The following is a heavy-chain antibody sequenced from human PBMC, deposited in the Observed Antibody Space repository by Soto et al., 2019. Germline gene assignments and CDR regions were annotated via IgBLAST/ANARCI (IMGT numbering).Heavy chain of an antibody. CDR1: GFTFSTYG. CDR3: ATEHLPATVTTPGY. CDR2: ISYDGNNK. J-gene: IGHJ4*02. Sequence: QVQLLESGGGVVQPGRSLRLSCAASGFTFSTYGMHWVRQAPGKGLEWVAVISYDGNNKYYADSVKGRFTIARDNSKTSLFLQMDSLRAEDPAVYYCATEHLPATVTTPGYWGQGTLFTVAS. D-gene: IGHD4-17*01. V-gene: IGHV3-30*03.